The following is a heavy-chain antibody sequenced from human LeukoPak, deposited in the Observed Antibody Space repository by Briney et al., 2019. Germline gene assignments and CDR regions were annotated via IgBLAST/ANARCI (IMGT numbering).Heavy chain of an antibody. Sequence: GASVNVSCKASGYTFTSYYMHWVRQAPGQGLEWMGIINPSGGSTSYAQKFQGRVTMTRDTSTSTVYMELSSLRSEDTAVYCCARPQRPYSSGWYLNWFDPWGQGTLVTVSS. V-gene: IGHV1-46*01. D-gene: IGHD6-19*01. CDR3: ARPQRPYSSGWYLNWFDP. J-gene: IGHJ5*02. CDR2: INPSGGST. CDR1: GYTFTSYY.